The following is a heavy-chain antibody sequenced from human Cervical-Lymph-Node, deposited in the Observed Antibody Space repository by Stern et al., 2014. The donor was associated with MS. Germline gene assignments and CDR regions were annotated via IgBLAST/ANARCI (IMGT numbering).Heavy chain of an antibody. V-gene: IGHV1-69*01. CDR1: GGTFSKFP. D-gene: IGHD6-13*01. Sequence: QVQLVQSGAEGTKPGSSVKVSCKASGGTFSKFPSSWVRQAPGQGLEWMGGLFPGFGTPTYAQEFRGRVTIPADVSTSTVYMELSSLRSDDTAVYYCALSSETSDRWYSLGYDLWGQGTLVTVSS. CDR3: ALSSETSDRWYSLGYDL. J-gene: IGHJ5*02. CDR2: LFPGFGTP.